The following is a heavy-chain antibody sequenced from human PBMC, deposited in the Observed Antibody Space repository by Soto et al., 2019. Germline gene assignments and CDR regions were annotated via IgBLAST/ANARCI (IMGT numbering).Heavy chain of an antibody. CDR2: IYYSGST. D-gene: IGHD3-10*01. Sequence: SETLSLTSPVSGGSISSSSYYWGWIRQPPGKGLEWIGSIYYSGSTYYNPSLKSRVTISVDTSKNQFSLKLSPVTAADTAVYYCARLEILLWFGELPPGAFDIWGQGTMVTVSS. CDR1: GGSISSSSYY. V-gene: IGHV4-39*01. CDR3: ARLEILLWFGELPPGAFDI. J-gene: IGHJ3*02.